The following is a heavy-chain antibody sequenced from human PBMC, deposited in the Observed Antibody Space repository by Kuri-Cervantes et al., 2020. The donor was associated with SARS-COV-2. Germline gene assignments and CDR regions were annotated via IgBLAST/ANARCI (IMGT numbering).Heavy chain of an antibody. V-gene: IGHV3-30*04. Sequence: GGSLRLSCAASGFTFSSYAMHWVRQAPGKGLEWVAVISYDGSNKYYADSVKGRFTISRDNSKNTLYLQMNSLRAEDTAVYYCARYVPYFSIVGPTGSYMDVWGKGTTVTVSS. CDR1: GFTFSSYA. CDR3: ARYVPYFSIVGPTGSYMDV. D-gene: IGHD1-26*01. CDR2: ISYDGSNK. J-gene: IGHJ6*03.